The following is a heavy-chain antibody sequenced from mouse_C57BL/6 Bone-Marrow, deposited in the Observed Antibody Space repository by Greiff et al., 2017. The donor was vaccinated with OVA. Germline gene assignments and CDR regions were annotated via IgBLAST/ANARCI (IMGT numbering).Heavy chain of an antibody. D-gene: IGHD1-1*01. V-gene: IGHV1-52*01. CDR3: ARGSYYGSSYVYFDV. CDR1: GYTFTSCW. Sequence: VQLQQPGAELVRPGSSVKLSCKASGYTFTSCWMHWVKQRPIQGLEWIGNIDPSDSETHYNQKFKDKATLTVDKSSTTAYMQLSSLTSEDSAVYYCARGSYYGSSYVYFDVWGTGTTVTVSS. CDR2: IDPSDSET. J-gene: IGHJ1*03.